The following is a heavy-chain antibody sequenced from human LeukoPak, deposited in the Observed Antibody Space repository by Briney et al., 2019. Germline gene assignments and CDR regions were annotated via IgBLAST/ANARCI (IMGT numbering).Heavy chain of an antibody. Sequence: SETLSLTCSVSGYSISSGYYWGWIRQPPGKGLEWIGSIHHSGSTYYNPSLKSRVNISVDTSNNQFSLKLSSVTAADTALYYCARVRYSGNYYYFDYWGQGTLVTVSS. V-gene: IGHV4-38-2*02. D-gene: IGHD1-26*01. J-gene: IGHJ4*02. CDR2: IHHSGST. CDR1: GYSISSGYY. CDR3: ARVRYSGNYYYFDY.